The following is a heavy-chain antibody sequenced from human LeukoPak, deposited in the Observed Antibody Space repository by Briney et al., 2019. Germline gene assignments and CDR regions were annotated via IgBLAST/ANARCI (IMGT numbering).Heavy chain of an antibody. CDR1: GFTFSSYG. D-gene: IGHD1-26*01. V-gene: IGHV3-30*02. CDR2: IRYDGSNK. CDR3: ARDHSGSYLSGDY. J-gene: IGHJ4*02. Sequence: GGSLRLSCAASGFTFSSYGMHWVRQAPGKGLEWVAFIRYDGSNKYYADSVKGRFTISRDNSKNALYLQMNSLRAEDTAVYYCARDHSGSYLSGDYWGQGTLVTVSS.